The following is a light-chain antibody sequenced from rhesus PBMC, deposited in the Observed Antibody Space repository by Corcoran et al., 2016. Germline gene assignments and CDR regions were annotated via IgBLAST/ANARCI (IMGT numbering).Light chain of an antibody. CDR1: QGVNSW. V-gene: IGKV1-22*01. CDR3: LQYSNRPYS. CDR2: KAS. J-gene: IGKJ2*01. Sequence: TQSPSSLSASVGDKVTITCRASQGVNSWLGWYQQKPGKAPMLLIYKASSLQSGVPSRFRGTGSGTDFTLTISSLQPEDFAIYYCLQYSNRPYSFGQGTKIEIK.